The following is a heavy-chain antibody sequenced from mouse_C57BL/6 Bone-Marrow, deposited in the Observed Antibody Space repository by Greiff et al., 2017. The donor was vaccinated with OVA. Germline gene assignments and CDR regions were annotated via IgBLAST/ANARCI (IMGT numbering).Heavy chain of an antibody. CDR3: ARQRLHY. CDR1: GFTFSSYG. V-gene: IGHV5-6*01. CDR2: ISSGGSYT. J-gene: IGHJ2*01. Sequence: EVKLMESGGDLVKPGGSLKLSCAASGFTFSSYGMSWVRQTPDKRLEWVATISSGGSYTYYPDSVKGRFTISRENAKNTLYLQMSSLKSEDTAMYYCARQRLHYWGQGTTLTVSS. D-gene: IGHD2-13*01.